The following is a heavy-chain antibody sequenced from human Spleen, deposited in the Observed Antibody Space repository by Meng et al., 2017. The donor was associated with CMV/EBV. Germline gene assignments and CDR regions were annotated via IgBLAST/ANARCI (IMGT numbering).Heavy chain of an antibody. CDR3: ARRRGIAAAGMRLRDY. CDR2: INHSGST. V-gene: IGHV4-34*01. D-gene: IGHD6-13*01. CDR1: GGSFSGYY. Sequence: QGPVQQGGAGLLKPSETLSLTRAVYGGSFSGYYWSWIRQPPGKGLEWIGEINHSGSTNYNPSLKSRVTISVDTSKNQFSLKLSSVTAADTAVYYCARRRGIAAAGMRLRDYWGQGTLVTVSS. J-gene: IGHJ4*02.